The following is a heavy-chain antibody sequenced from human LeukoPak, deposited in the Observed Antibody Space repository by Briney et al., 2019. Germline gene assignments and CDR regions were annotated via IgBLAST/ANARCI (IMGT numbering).Heavy chain of an antibody. D-gene: IGHD3-3*01. CDR3: ARGAYLPVLEWIPRERVWFDP. CDR2: ISSSGSNI. V-gene: IGHV3-11*01. CDR1: GFTFSDYY. Sequence: GGSLRLSCAASGFTFSDYYMRWIRQAPGKGLEWVSYISSSGSNIYYADSVKGRFTISRDNAKNSLYLQMNSLRAEDTAVYYCARGAYLPVLEWIPRERVWFDPWGQGTLVTVSS. J-gene: IGHJ5*02.